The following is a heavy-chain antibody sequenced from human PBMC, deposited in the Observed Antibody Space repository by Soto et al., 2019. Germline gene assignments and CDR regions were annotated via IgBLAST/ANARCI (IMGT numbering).Heavy chain of an antibody. J-gene: IGHJ6*02. D-gene: IGHD4-17*01. CDR3: ARDTVDYGDYENYYYGMDV. CDR1: GFTFSNYA. Sequence: VQLLESGGGLVQPGGSLRLSCAGSGFTFSNYAMTWVRQAAGKGLEWIGYIYYSGSTYYNPSLKSRVTISVDTSKNQFSLKLSSVTAADTAVYYCARDTVDYGDYENYYYGMDVWGQGTTVTVSS. V-gene: IGHV4-59*06. CDR2: IYYSGST.